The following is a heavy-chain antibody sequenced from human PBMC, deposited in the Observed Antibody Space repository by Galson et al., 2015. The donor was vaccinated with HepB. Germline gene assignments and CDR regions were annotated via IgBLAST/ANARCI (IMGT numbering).Heavy chain of an antibody. V-gene: IGHV3-74*01. Sequence: SLRLSCAAPGFTFSSYWMHWVRQAPGKGLMCVSRISPDGSRYSYADSVKGRFTISRDNAKNTLCLQMNSLRAEDTAVYYCARAVRITGGLHFYGLDVWGQGTTVTVSS. CDR1: GFTFSSYW. CDR2: ISPDGSRY. D-gene: IGHD1-14*01. J-gene: IGHJ6*02. CDR3: ARAVRITGGLHFYGLDV.